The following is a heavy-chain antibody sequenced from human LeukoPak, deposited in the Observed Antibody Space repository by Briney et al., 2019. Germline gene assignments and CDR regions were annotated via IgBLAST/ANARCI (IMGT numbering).Heavy chain of an antibody. CDR3: TRDGGSFCDFDY. Sequence: GGSLRLSCAASGFTFSSYAMSWVRQAPGKGLEWVSAISGSGGSTYYADSVKGRFTISRDNSENTVYLQMGSLRGEDMAVYYCTRDGGSFCDFDYWGQGALVTVSS. J-gene: IGHJ4*02. CDR2: ISGSGGST. V-gene: IGHV3-23*01. D-gene: IGHD1-26*01. CDR1: GFTFSSYA.